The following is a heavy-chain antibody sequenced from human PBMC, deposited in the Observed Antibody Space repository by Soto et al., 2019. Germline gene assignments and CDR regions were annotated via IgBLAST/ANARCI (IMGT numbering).Heavy chain of an antibody. Sequence: QVQLVQSGDEVKKPGASVKVSCKASGYIFVNYGIAWVRQAPGQGLEWMGWISPYTGNTHSATKVQGRLTMTTDTSTSKAYMDLGSLTSEDTAVYYCVMVDNYVTPTPQDVWGQGTTVTVSS. CDR3: VMVDNYVTPTPQDV. CDR1: GYIFVNYG. D-gene: IGHD3-16*01. V-gene: IGHV1-18*01. CDR2: ISPYTGNT. J-gene: IGHJ6*02.